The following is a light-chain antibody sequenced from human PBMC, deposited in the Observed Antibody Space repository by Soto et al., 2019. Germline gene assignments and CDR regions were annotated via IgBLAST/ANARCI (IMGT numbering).Light chain of an antibody. CDR2: GAS. CDR1: QSVSSSY. CDR3: QQYGSSHALT. Sequence: EIVLTQSPGTLSLSPGERATLSCRASQSVSSSYLAWYQQKPGQAPRLRIYGASSRATGIPDRFSGSGSGTDLTLTISILGPEDFAVYYCQQYGSSHALTFGGGTKVEIK. J-gene: IGKJ4*01. V-gene: IGKV3-20*01.